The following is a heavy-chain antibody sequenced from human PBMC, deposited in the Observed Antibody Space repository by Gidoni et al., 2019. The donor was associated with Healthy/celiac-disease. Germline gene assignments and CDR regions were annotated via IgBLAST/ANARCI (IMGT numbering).Heavy chain of an antibody. Sequence: QVQLVESGGGVVQPGRSLRLSCAASGFTFSSYGLHWVRQAPGKGLEWVAVISYDGSNKYYADSVKGRFTISRDNSKNTLYLQINSLRAEDTAVYYCARDLNYGDYTVYYYCGMDVWGQGTTVTVSS. V-gene: IGHV3-30*03. CDR1: GFTFSSYG. CDR2: ISYDGSNK. J-gene: IGHJ6*02. CDR3: ARDLNYGDYTVYYYCGMDV. D-gene: IGHD4-17*01.